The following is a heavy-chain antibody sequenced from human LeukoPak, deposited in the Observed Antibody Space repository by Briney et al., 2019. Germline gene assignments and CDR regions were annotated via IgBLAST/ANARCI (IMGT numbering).Heavy chain of an antibody. CDR1: GFTFSGYA. D-gene: IGHD2-15*01. CDR3: ASELGCCSDGYCYFDF. J-gene: IGHJ4*02. V-gene: IGHV3-23*01. Sequence: GGSLRLSCAASGFTFSGYAMSWVRQAPGKGLEWVSAISSSGGATYYADSVKGRFTISRDMSQNTVFLQMDSLRVEDMAVYYCASELGCCSDGYCYFDFWGQGTLVTVSS. CDR2: ISSSGGAT.